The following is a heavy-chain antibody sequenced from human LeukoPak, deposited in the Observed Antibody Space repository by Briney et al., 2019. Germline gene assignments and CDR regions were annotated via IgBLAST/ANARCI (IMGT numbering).Heavy chain of an antibody. J-gene: IGHJ4*02. CDR3: ARCAVRGVISHFNS. CDR1: GFSLSTSGLC. V-gene: IGHV2-70*11. CDR2: IDWDDDK. Sequence: ESGPALVKPTQTLTLTCTFSGFSLSTSGLCVSWIRQPPGKALEWLARIDWDDDKYYSTSLKTRLTISKDTSKNQVVLTMTNMDPVDTATYYCARCAVRGVISHFNSWGQGTLVTVSS. D-gene: IGHD3-10*01.